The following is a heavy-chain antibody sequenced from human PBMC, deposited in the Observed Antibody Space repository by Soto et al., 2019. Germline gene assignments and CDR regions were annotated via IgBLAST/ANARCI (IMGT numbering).Heavy chain of an antibody. Sequence: EVHLVESGGGLVQPGRSLRLSCAASGFTFDDFAMHWVRQVPGKGLEWVSSISWNSGNIVYADSVKGRFTISRDSAKNSLYLQMNSLRTEDTALYSCAKGAVTSIFGYFDYWGQGTLVTVSS. D-gene: IGHD3-3*01. CDR2: ISWNSGNI. CDR1: GFTFDDFA. V-gene: IGHV3-9*01. CDR3: AKGAVTSIFGYFDY. J-gene: IGHJ4*02.